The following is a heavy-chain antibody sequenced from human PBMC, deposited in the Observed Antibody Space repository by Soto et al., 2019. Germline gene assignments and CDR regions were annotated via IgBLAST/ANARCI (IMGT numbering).Heavy chain of an antibody. CDR1: GFTFTNYG. CDR2: ISYDGTNK. J-gene: IGHJ4*02. CDR3: GASQYVSDY. D-gene: IGHD1-26*01. Sequence: QVQLVESGGGEVQPGKSLRLSCAASGFTFTNYGMHWVRQAPGKGLECVALISYDGTNKFYADSVKGRFTVSRDKSKNTLYLQMNSLRPEDTAVYYCGASQYVSDYWGQGTLVSVSS. V-gene: IGHV3-30*03.